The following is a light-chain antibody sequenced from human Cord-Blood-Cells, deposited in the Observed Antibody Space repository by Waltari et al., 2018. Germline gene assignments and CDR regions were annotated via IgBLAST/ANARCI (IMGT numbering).Light chain of an antibody. CDR3: AAWDDSLNGWV. Sequence: QSVLTQPPSASGTPGQRVTISCSGRSSNLGSNTVNWYQQPPGTAPKPLYYSNNKRPPGVPARFSCSKSGTSASLAISGLQSEDEADYYCAAWDDSLNGWVFGGGTKLTVL. CDR2: SNN. CDR1: SSNLGSNT. J-gene: IGLJ3*02. V-gene: IGLV1-44*01.